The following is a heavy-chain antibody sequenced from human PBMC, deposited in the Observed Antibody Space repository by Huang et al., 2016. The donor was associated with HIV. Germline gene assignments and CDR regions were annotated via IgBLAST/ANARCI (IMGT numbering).Heavy chain of an antibody. CDR2: SSQSGTT. D-gene: IGHD2-15*01. Sequence: QGRLQQWGAGMLKPSETLSLTCAVYGGSFRRYYWTWVRQPPGRGLEWIGESSQSGTTNYNTSRESRVTISGDTSKNQFALRLTSVTAADTATYFCARAPAGNDYSLYNYYGLDIWGQGTTVTVSS. V-gene: IGHV4-34*01. CDR1: GGSFRRYY. CDR3: ARAPAGNDYSLYNYYGLDI. J-gene: IGHJ6*02.